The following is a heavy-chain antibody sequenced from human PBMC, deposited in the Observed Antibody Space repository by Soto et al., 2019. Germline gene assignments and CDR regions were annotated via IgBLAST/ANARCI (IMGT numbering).Heavy chain of an antibody. V-gene: IGHV4-34*01. CDR2: INHSGST. D-gene: IGHD6-19*01. CDR3: ARGRIAVAGIRAINDY. Sequence: SETLSLTCAVYGGSFSGYYWSWIRQPPGKGLEWIGEINHSGSTNYNPSLKSRVTISVDTSKNQFSLKLSSVTAADTAVYYCARGRIAVAGIRAINDYWGQGTLVTVSS. CDR1: GGSFSGYY. J-gene: IGHJ4*02.